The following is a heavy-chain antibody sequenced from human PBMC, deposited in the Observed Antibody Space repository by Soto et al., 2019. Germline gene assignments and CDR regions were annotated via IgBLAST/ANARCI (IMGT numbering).Heavy chain of an antibody. D-gene: IGHD4-17*01. CDR1: GGSISSSSDY. V-gene: IGHV4-39*01. CDR3: VRLKGDYVYYFDY. CDR2: IYYSGAT. J-gene: IGHJ4*02. Sequence: QLHLQESGPGLVKPSETLSLTCTVSGGSISSSSDYWGWIRQPPGKGLEWIGSIYYSGATYYNPSLKSRVTISVDTSKNQFSLKLSSVTAADTAMYYCVRLKGDYVYYFDYWGQGTLVTVSS.